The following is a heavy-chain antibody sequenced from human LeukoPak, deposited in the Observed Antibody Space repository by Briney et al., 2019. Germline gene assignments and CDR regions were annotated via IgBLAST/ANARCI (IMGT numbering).Heavy chain of an antibody. Sequence: PSETLSLTCGVYGGSFSGYYWSWIRQPPGKGLEWIGEINHSGSTNYNPSLKSRVTISVDTSKNQFSLKLSSVTAADTAVYYCARAFVDIVGNYYYYGMDVWGQGTTVTVSS. D-gene: IGHD5-12*01. CDR3: ARAFVDIVGNYYYYGMDV. J-gene: IGHJ6*02. CDR1: GGSFSGYY. V-gene: IGHV4-34*01. CDR2: INHSGST.